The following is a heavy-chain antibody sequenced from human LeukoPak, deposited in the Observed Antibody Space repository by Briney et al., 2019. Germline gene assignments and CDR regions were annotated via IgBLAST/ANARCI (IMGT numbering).Heavy chain of an antibody. Sequence: SETLSLTCAVYGGSFSGSYWSWIRQPPGKGLEWIGEINHSGGTNYNPSLKSRVTISVDTSKNQFSLKLSSVTAADTAVYYCARVRRSDSSSWSPTDYWGQGTLVTVSS. J-gene: IGHJ4*02. CDR1: GGSFSGSY. CDR2: INHSGGT. V-gene: IGHV4-34*01. CDR3: ARVRRSDSSSWSPTDY. D-gene: IGHD6-13*01.